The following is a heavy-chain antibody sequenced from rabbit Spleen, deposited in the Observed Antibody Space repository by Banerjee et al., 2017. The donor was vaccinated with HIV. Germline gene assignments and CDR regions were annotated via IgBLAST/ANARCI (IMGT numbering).Heavy chain of an antibody. V-gene: IGHV1S45*01. D-gene: IGHD1-1*01. J-gene: IGHJ2*01. Sequence: QEQLEESGGGLVKPEGSLTLTCKASGFSFSDRDVMCWVRQAPGKGLEWIACINTATGKAVYATWAKGRFTFSKTSSTTVTLKMTSLTDADTATYFCARNYVNVFDPWGPGTLVTVS. CDR1: GFSFSDRDV. CDR3: ARNYVNVFDP. CDR2: INTATGKA.